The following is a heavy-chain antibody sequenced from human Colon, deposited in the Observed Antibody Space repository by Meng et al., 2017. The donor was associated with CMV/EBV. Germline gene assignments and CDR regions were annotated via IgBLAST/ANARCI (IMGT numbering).Heavy chain of an antibody. Sequence: GESLKISCVASGFIFSSHAMSWVRQAPGKGLEWVSGFSRNGENTYYAESVRGRFTISRDNSKNTLYLQMNSLRAEDTAVYYCAKCQGFSECSNWLDPWGQGTLVTVSS. V-gene: IGHV3-23*01. J-gene: IGHJ5*02. D-gene: IGHD3-3*01. CDR1: GFIFSSHA. CDR3: AKCQGFSECSNWLDP. CDR2: FSRNGENT.